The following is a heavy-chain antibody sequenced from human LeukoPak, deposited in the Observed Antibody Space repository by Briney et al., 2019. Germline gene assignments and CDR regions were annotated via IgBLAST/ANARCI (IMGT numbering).Heavy chain of an antibody. CDR1: GLTFSSYA. V-gene: IGHV3-23*01. CDR2: ISGSGGST. CDR3: AKQEYGDYVSDWLDP. J-gene: IGHJ5*02. D-gene: IGHD4-17*01. Sequence: PGGSLRLSCAASGLTFSSYAMSWVRQAPGKGLEWVSAISGSGGSTYYADSVKGRFTISRDNSKNTLYLQMNSLRAEDTAVYYCAKQEYGDYVSDWLDPWGQRTLVTVSS.